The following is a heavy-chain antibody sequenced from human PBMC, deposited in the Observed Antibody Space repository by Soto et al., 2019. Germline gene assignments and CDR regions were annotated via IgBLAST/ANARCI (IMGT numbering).Heavy chain of an antibody. CDR3: ARTDYLPP. Sequence: QVQLQQWGAGLLKPSETLSLTCGVSGGSLSDAWWCWIRQPPGKGLEWIGEISHDGATNYNPSFKSRLTISIDTSKKQFSLMQASVSASDTAVYCCARTDYLPPWGQGTLVTVSS. CDR2: ISHDGAT. CDR1: GGSLSDAW. D-gene: IGHD5-12*01. J-gene: IGHJ5*01. V-gene: IGHV4-34*01.